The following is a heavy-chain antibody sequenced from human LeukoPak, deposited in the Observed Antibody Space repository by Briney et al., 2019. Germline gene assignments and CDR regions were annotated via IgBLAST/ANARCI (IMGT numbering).Heavy chain of an antibody. J-gene: IGHJ5*02. D-gene: IGHD3-10*01. CDR3: ARGAYGSGSYYSNWFDP. CDR2: INPNSGGT. V-gene: IGHV1-2*06. Sequence: ASVKVSCKASGYTFTGYYMHWVRQAPGQGLEWMGRINPNSGGTNYAQKFQGRVTMTRDTSISTAYMELSRLRSDDTAVYYCARGAYGSGSYYSNWFDPRGQGTLVTVSS. CDR1: GYTFTGYY.